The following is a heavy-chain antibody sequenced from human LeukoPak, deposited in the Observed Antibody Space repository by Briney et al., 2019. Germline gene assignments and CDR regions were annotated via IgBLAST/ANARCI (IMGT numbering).Heavy chain of an antibody. V-gene: IGHV4-59*06. CDR1: GGSFSDYY. Sequence: PSETPSLTCAVNGGSFSDYYWSWIRQHPGKGLEWIGFIHYTGPTYLSTSPRSRVSISLETSRNQFSLKLSSVTAADTAIYYCASQIVWGFFAYWGQGTLAPVSS. J-gene: IGHJ4*02. CDR2: IHYTGPT. D-gene: IGHD5/OR15-5a*01. CDR3: ASQIVWGFFAY.